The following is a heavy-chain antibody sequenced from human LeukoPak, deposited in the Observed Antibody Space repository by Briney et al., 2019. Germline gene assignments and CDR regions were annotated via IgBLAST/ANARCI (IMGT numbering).Heavy chain of an antibody. CDR2: IYHSGST. CDR3: AGHRMTVVPAASLVSFDY. CDR1: GYSISSGYY. J-gene: IGHJ4*02. Sequence: SETLSLTCAVSGYSISSGYYWGWIRQPPGKGLEWIGSIYHSGSTYYNPSLKSRVTISVDTSKNQFSLKLSSVTAADTAVYYCAGHRMTVVPAASLVSFDYWGQGTLVTVSS. D-gene: IGHD2-2*01. V-gene: IGHV4-38-2*01.